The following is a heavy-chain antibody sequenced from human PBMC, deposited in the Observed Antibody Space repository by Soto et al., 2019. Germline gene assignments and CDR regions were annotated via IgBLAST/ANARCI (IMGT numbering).Heavy chain of an antibody. CDR2: IYYSGST. J-gene: IGHJ6*02. Sequence: LSLTCTVSGGSISSGDYYWSWIRQPPGKGLEWIGYIYYSGSTYYNPSLKSRVTISVDTSKNQFSLNLSSVTAADTAVYYCARGFLEWLSHPYYGMDVWGQGTTVTVSS. CDR1: GGSISSGDYY. CDR3: ARGFLEWLSHPYYGMDV. D-gene: IGHD3-3*01. V-gene: IGHV4-30-4*01.